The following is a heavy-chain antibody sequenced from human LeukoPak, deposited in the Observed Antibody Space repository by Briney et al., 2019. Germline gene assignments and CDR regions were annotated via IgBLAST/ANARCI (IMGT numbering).Heavy chain of an antibody. CDR2: IRYDGSNK. D-gene: IGHD6-19*01. V-gene: IGHV3-30*02. Sequence: PGGSLRLSCAASGFTFSSYGMHWVRQAPGKGLEWVAFIRYDGSNKYYADSVKGRFTISRDNSKNTLYLQMNSLRAEDTAVYYCAKVQWRSPNWFDPWGQGTLVTVSS. CDR1: GFTFSSYG. J-gene: IGHJ5*02. CDR3: AKVQWRSPNWFDP.